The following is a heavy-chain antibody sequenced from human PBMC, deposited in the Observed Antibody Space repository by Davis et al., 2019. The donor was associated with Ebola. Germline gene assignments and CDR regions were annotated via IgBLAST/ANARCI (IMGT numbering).Heavy chain of an antibody. CDR1: GFTFSSYG. J-gene: IGHJ4*02. CDR2: IWYDGTNK. V-gene: IGHV3-30*19. CDR3: ARDDYFDY. Sequence: GESLKISCAASGFTFSSYGMHWVRQAPGKGLEWVAVIWYDGTNKYHADSVKGRLTISRDNSKNTLYLQVNSLSPEDTGVYYCARDDYFDYWGQGTLVTVSS.